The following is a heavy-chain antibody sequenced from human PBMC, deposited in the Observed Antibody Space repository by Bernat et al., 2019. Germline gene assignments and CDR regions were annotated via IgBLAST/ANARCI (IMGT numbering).Heavy chain of an antibody. D-gene: IGHD6-13*01. Sequence: DVHLVGSGGGLVQPGGSLRLSCAASGFIVSSNYMSWFRQAPGKGLELVSVMYSGGSTYYADSVKGRFTISRDNSKNTLYLQMNSLRAEDTAVYYCARDVPAAGYYGMDVWGQGTTVTVSS. J-gene: IGHJ6*02. CDR3: ARDVPAAGYYGMDV. CDR2: MYSGGST. CDR1: GFIVSSNY. V-gene: IGHV3-66*01.